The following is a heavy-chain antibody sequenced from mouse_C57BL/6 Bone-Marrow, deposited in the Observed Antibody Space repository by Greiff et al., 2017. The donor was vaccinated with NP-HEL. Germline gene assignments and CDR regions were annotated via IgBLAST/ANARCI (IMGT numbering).Heavy chain of an antibody. V-gene: IGHV2-6-1*01. CDR3: ARHGYYSNPYYAMDY. CDR1: GFSLTSYG. CDR2: IWSDGST. Sequence: VMLVESGPGLVAPSQSLSITCTVSGFSLTSYGVHWVRQPPGKGLEWLVVIWSDGSTTYNSALKSRLSISKENSKSQVFLKMNSLQTDDTAMYYCARHGYYSNPYYAMDYWGKGTSVTVSS. J-gene: IGHJ4*01. D-gene: IGHD2-5*01.